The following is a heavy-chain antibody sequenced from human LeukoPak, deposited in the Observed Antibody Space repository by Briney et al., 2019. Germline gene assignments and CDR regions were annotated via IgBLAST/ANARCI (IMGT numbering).Heavy chain of an antibody. CDR3: ARDLLDYYGSGSSDYYYGMDI. J-gene: IGHJ6*02. CDR2: IYTSGST. Sequence: SETLSLTCTVSGGSISSYYWSWIGQPAGKGLEWIGRIYTSGSTNYNPSLKSRVPMSVDTSENQFSLKLSSVTTADTAVYYCARDLLDYYGSGSSDYYYGMDIWGQGTTVTVSS. V-gene: IGHV4-4*07. CDR1: GGSISSYY. D-gene: IGHD3-10*01.